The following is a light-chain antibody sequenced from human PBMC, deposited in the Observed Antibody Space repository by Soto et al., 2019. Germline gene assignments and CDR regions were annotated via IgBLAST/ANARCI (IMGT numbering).Light chain of an antibody. J-gene: IGKJ2*01. V-gene: IGKV1-5*03. CDR1: QTINNW. Sequence: DIQMTQSPSTLPASVGDRVTITCRASQTINNWLAWYQQKPGKPPKVLIYKTSTLESGVPSRFSGSGSGTEFALTISCLQPDDFATYYCQQYSSYSVYSFGQGTKVEIK. CDR3: QQYSSYSVYS. CDR2: KTS.